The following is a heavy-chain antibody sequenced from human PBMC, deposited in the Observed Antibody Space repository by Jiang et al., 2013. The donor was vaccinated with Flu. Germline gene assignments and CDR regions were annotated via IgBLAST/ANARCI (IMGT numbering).Heavy chain of an antibody. CDR3: ARSVTYSGPFDY. Sequence: KTRLTISKDTSKNQVVLTMTNMDPVDTATYYCARSVTYSGPFDYWGQGTLVTVSS. V-gene: IGHV2-70*01. D-gene: IGHD1-26*01. J-gene: IGHJ4*02.